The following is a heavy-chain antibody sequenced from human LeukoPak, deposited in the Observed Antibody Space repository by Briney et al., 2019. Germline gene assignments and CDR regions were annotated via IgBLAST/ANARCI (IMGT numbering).Heavy chain of an antibody. D-gene: IGHD6-19*01. J-gene: IGHJ5*02. CDR2: ISSSGSTR. Sequence: GGSLRLSCAASGFTFSSYEMNWVRQAPGKGLEWVSYISSSGSTRYYADSVKGRFTISRDNAKNPLYLQMNSLRAEDTAVYYCARDWSGWSFDPWGQGTLVTVSS. V-gene: IGHV3-48*03. CDR3: ARDWSGWSFDP. CDR1: GFTFSSYE.